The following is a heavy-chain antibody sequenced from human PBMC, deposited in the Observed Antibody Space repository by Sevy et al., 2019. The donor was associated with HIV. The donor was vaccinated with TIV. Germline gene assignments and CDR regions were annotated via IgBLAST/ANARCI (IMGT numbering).Heavy chain of an antibody. CDR2: ISGSGGST. CDR3: AKDPGSGWSYDY. Sequence: GGSLRLSCAASGFTFSSYAMSWVRQAPGKGLEWVSVISGSGGSTYYADSVKGRFTISRDNSKNTLYLQMNSLRAEDTAVYYCAKDPGSGWSYDYWGQGTLVTVSS. V-gene: IGHV3-23*01. CDR1: GFTFSSYA. D-gene: IGHD6-19*01. J-gene: IGHJ4*02.